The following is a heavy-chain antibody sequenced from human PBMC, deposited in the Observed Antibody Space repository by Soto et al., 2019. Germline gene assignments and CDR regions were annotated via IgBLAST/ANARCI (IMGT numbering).Heavy chain of an antibody. V-gene: IGHV1-69*02. Sequence: QVQLVHSGAEVRKPGASVKVSCQGSGGSSSNSTVTWVRQAPGQRLEWMGQHIPTPGLANYAQKFRGRPTITPAKAPTTLYIELRSRISKNMAISSCARFKLGDDYWGQATLVTVSS. CDR3: ARFKLGDDY. J-gene: IGHJ4*02. CDR2: HIPTPGLA. D-gene: IGHD5-12*01. CDR1: GGSSSNST.